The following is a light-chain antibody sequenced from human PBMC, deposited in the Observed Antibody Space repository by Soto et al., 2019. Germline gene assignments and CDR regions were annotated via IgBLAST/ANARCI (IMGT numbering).Light chain of an antibody. Sequence: DIQMTQSTSSLSASVGDRVTITCQASQDISNYLNWFQQKPGKAPNLLIYDGSKLETGVPSRFSGSGSGTEFTLTISSLQPDDFATYYCQQLNSFPFTFGQGTRLEIK. CDR1: QDISNY. V-gene: IGKV1-33*01. CDR3: QQLNSFPFT. J-gene: IGKJ5*01. CDR2: DGS.